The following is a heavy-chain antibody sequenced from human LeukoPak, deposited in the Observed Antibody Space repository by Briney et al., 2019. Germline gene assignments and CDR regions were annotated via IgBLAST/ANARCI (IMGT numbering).Heavy chain of an antibody. CDR3: ARELYYYDSSGYYFGGGFDY. CDR2: ISAYNGNT. CDR1: GYTFTSYG. J-gene: IGHJ4*02. Sequence: ASVKVSCKASGYTFTSYGISWVRQAPGQGLEWMGWISAYNGNTNYAQKLQGRVTMTTDTSASTAYMELSSLRSEDMAVYYCARELYYYDSSGYYFGGGFDYWGQGTLVTVSS. V-gene: IGHV1-18*03. D-gene: IGHD3-22*01.